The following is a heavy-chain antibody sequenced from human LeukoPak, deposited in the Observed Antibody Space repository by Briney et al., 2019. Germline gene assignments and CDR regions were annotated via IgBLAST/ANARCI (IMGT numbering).Heavy chain of an antibody. D-gene: IGHD3-10*02. CDR1: GFPFGRYS. Sequence: GGSLRLSCAASGFPFGRYSMNWVRQAPGKGLEWVSYIGSGGTTIYYADSVKGRFTISRDNAKNSLYLQMNSLKAEDTAVYYCAELGITMIGGVWGKGTTVTISS. J-gene: IGHJ6*04. V-gene: IGHV3-48*04. CDR2: IGSGGTTI. CDR3: AELGITMIGGV.